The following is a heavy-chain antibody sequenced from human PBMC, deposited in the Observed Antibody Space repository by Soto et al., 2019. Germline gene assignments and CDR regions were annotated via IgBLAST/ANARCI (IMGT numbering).Heavy chain of an antibody. CDR1: GGSIISGGYS. D-gene: IGHD2-2*01. V-gene: IGHV4-30-2*01. CDR3: ARVPDY. J-gene: IGHJ4*02. CDR2: IYHXVXT. Sequence: SETLSLTGAVSGGSIISGGYSWSWIRQPPWKCLELIVYIYHXVXTXXXPXXXXXXXISVGSGXXXFXXXXXXXXAADTAVYYCARVPDYWGQGILVTVSS.